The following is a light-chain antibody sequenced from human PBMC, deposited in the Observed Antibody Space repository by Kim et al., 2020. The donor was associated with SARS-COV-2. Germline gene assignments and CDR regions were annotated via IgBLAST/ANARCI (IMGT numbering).Light chain of an antibody. CDR1: QTITTY. CDR2: ASS. J-gene: IGKJ5*01. CDR3: HQRYSVPHT. V-gene: IGKV1-39*01. Sequence: DIQMTQSPASLSASVGDRVTITCRASQTITTYLNWYQQKPGEAPKSLIFASSSLQSGVPSRFSGSGSGTDFTLTINGLQPEDFGTYFCHQRYSVPHTFGQGTRLEIK.